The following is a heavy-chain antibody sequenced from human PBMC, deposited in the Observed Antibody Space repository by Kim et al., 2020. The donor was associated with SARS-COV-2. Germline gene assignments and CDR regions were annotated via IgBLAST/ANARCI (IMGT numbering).Heavy chain of an antibody. V-gene: IGHV4-34*01. CDR3: ARASRYSGSYSRTSRPPPHPSYYFDY. D-gene: IGHD1-26*01. J-gene: IGHJ4*02. CDR1: GGSFSGYY. CDR2: INHSGST. Sequence: SETLSLTCAVYGGSFSGYYWSWIRQPPGKGLEWIGEINHSGSTNYNPSLKSRVTISVDTSKNQFSLKLSSVTAADTAVYYCARASRYSGSYSRTSRPPPHPSYYFDYWGQGTLVTVSS.